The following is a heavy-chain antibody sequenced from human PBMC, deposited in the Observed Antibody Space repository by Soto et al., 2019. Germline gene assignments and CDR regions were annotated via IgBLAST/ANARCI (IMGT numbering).Heavy chain of an antibody. Sequence: QITLKESGPTLVKPTQTLTLTCTFSGFSLSTSGVGVVCIRQPPGKALEWLGIIYWDDDKRYRPSLKSRLTITKDNSKNQEVLTMNNMDPVDTGTYYCAHNLVAGTSWFDPWGQGTLVTVSS. V-gene: IGHV2-5*02. CDR3: AHNLVAGTSWFDP. J-gene: IGHJ5*02. CDR2: IYWDDDK. D-gene: IGHD6-19*01. CDR1: GFSLSTSGVG.